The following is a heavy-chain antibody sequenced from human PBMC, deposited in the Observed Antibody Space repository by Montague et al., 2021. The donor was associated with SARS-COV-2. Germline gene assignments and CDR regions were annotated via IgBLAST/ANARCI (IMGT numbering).Heavy chain of an antibody. CDR2: ISSSSSHI. J-gene: IGHJ4*02. Sequence: SLRLSCAASGFTFSSYSMNWVRQAPGKGLEWASSISSSSSHIYYADSVKGRFTISRDNAKNSLYLQMNSLRAEDTAVYYCARDLTTVTTNYFDYWGQGTLVTVSS. V-gene: IGHV3-21*01. D-gene: IGHD4-17*01. CDR3: ARDLTTVTTNYFDY. CDR1: GFTFSSYS.